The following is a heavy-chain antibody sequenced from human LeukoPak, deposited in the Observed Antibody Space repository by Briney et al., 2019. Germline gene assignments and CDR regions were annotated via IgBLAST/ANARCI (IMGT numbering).Heavy chain of an antibody. CDR1: GGSISSYY. V-gene: IGHV4-4*07. Sequence: SETLSLTCTVSGGSISSYYWSWIRQPAGKGLEWIGRIYTSGSTNYNPSLKSRVTMSVDTSKNQFSLKLSSVTAADTAVYYCARPGGIAAAGTVDYWGQGTLVTVSS. J-gene: IGHJ4*02. CDR3: ARPGGIAAAGTVDY. D-gene: IGHD6-13*01. CDR2: IYTSGST.